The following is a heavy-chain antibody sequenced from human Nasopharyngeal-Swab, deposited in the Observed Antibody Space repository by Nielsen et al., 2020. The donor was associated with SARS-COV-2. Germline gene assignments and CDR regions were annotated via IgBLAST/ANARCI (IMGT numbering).Heavy chain of an antibody. CDR3: ARDRGYCSGGSCYNWFDP. Sequence: GSLRLSCAVYGGSFSGYYWSWIRQPPGKGLEWIGEINHSGSTNYNPSLKSRVTISVDTSKNQFSLKLSSVTAADTAVYYCARDRGYCSGGSCYNWFDPWGQGTLVTVSS. CDR1: GGSFSGYY. V-gene: IGHV4-34*01. J-gene: IGHJ5*02. CDR2: INHSGST. D-gene: IGHD2-15*01.